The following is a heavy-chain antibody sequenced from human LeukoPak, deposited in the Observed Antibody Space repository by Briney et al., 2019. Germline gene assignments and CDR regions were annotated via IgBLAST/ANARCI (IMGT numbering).Heavy chain of an antibody. V-gene: IGHV4-39*01. CDR3: ARLSGIYCDRHSCFNFFDS. D-gene: IGHD2-21*01. Sequence: PSETLSLTCTVSGGSISSSSYYWGWIRQPPGKGLEWIGSIYYSGSTYYNPSLKSRVTISVDTSKNQFSLKLSSVTAADTAVYYCARLSGIYCDRHSCFNFFDSWGQGILVTVSS. J-gene: IGHJ5*01. CDR2: IYYSGST. CDR1: GGSISSSSYY.